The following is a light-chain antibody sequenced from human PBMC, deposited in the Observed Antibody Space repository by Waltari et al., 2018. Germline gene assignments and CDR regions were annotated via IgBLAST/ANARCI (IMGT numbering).Light chain of an antibody. V-gene: IGKV3-11*01. CDR1: QSVGSY. J-gene: IGKJ3*01. Sequence: EIVLTQSPATLSLSPGERATLSCGASQSVGSYLAWYQQKPGQAPRLLIYDASNRATGIPARFSGIGSGTDFTLTISSLEPEDFAVYYCQQRSNWPVTFGPGTKVDIK. CDR2: DAS. CDR3: QQRSNWPVT.